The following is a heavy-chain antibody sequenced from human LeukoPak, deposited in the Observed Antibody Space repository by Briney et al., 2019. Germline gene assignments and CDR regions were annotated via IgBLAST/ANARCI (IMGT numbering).Heavy chain of an antibody. CDR2: VNPHSGGT. CDR1: GYTFTDYY. Sequence: ASVKVSCKTSGYTFTDYYIHWVRQAPGQGLEFMGWVNPHSGGTSYAAKFRGRVTLTRDTSTTTSYMDLSSLTSDDTAVYYCATLCSSTSCYVRPAPADYWGQGTLVTVSS. D-gene: IGHD2-2*01. J-gene: IGHJ4*02. V-gene: IGHV1-2*02. CDR3: ATLCSSTSCYVRPAPADY.